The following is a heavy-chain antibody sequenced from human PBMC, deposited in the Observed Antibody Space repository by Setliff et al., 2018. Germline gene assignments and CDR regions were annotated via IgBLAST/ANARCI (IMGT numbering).Heavy chain of an antibody. V-gene: IGHV1-69*05. CDR3: ARERGDIVSTTSYYYYMDV. J-gene: IGHJ6*03. CDR2: IISIFGTT. CDR1: RGTFSSYG. Sequence: ASVKVSCKASRGTFSSYGITWVRQAPGQGLEWMGGIISIFGTTDYAQKFQGRVTITTDESTSTAYMEMSSLRSGDTAVYYCARERGDIVSTTSYYYYMDVWGNGTTVTVSS. D-gene: IGHD5-12*01.